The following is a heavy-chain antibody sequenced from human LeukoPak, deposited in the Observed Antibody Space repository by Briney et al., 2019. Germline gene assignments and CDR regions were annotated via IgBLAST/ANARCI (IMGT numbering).Heavy chain of an antibody. V-gene: IGHV3-23*01. CDR1: GFTFDDYA. CDR3: AKDSASGGTRNY. Sequence: SGGSLRLSCAASGFTFDDYAMPWVRQAPGKGLEWVSAISGSGGSTYYADSVKGRFTISRDNSKNTLYLQMNSLRAEDTAVYYCAKDSASGGTRNYWGQGTLVTVSS. CDR2: ISGSGGST. J-gene: IGHJ4*02. D-gene: IGHD2-8*02.